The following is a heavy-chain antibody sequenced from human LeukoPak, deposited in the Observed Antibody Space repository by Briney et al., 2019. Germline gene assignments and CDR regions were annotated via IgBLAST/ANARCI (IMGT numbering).Heavy chain of an antibody. J-gene: IGHJ6*03. V-gene: IGHV1-3*01. CDR1: GHTFTSYA. CDR2: INAGNGNT. CDR3: ARYPSYYYYYMDV. Sequence: ASVKVSCKASGHTFTSYAMHWVRQAPGQRLEWMGWINAGNGNTKYSQKFQGRVTMTTDTSTSTAYMELRSLRSDDTAVYYCARYPSYYYYYMDVWGKGTTVTVSS.